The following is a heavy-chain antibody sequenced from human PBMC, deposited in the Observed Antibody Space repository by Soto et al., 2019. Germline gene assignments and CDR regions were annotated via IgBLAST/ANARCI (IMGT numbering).Heavy chain of an antibody. Sequence: PSETLSLTCTVSGGSISSSSYYWGWIRQPPGKGLEWIGSIYYSGSTYYNPSLKSRVTISVDTSKNQFSLKLSSVTAADTAVYYCARAHSASWKTFDYWGQGIMVTVSS. D-gene: IGHD6-13*01. V-gene: IGHV4-39*01. CDR1: GGSISSSSYY. CDR3: ARAHSASWKTFDY. J-gene: IGHJ4*02. CDR2: IYYSGST.